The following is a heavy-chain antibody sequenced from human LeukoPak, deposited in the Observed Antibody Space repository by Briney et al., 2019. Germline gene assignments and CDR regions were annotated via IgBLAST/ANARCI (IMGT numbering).Heavy chain of an antibody. V-gene: IGHV4-39*01. CDR2: IYYSGST. J-gene: IGHJ4*02. Sequence: SETLSLTCIVSGGSISSSSYYWGWIRQPPGKGLEWIGSIYYSGSTYYNPSLKSRVTISVDTSKNQFSLKLSSVTAADTAVYYCARHHKKVGARDYWGQGTLVTVSS. CDR1: GGSISSSSYY. CDR3: ARHHKKVGARDY. D-gene: IGHD1-26*01.